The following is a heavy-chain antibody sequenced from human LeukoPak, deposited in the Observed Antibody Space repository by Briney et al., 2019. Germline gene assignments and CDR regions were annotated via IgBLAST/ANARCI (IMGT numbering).Heavy chain of an antibody. CDR3: ARDIPSGGWSLPFDY. CDR2: ISSSSSYI. Sequence: GGSLRLSCAASGFTFSSYSMNWVRQAPGKGLEWVSSISSSSSYIYYADSVKGRFTISRDNAKNSLYLQMNSLRAEDTAVYYCARDIPSGGWSLPFDYWGQGTLVTVSS. CDR1: GFTFSSYS. J-gene: IGHJ4*02. D-gene: IGHD6-19*01. V-gene: IGHV3-21*01.